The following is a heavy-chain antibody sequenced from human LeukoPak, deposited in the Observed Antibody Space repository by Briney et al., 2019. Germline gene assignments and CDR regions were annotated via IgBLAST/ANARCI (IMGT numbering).Heavy chain of an antibody. V-gene: IGHV1-2*02. CDR3: AREKRYCSSTSCYFDY. Sequence: ASVKVSCKASGYTFTGYYMHWVRQAPGQGLEWMGWINPNSGGTNYAQKFQGSVTMTRDTSISTAYMELSRLRSDDTAVYYCAREKRYCSSTSCYFDYWGQGTLVTVSS. CDR1: GYTFTGYY. CDR2: INPNSGGT. J-gene: IGHJ4*02. D-gene: IGHD2-2*01.